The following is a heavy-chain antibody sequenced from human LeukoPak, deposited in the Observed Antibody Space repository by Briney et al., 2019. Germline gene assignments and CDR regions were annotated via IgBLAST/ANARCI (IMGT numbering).Heavy chain of an antibody. CDR1: GFTFSNSA. Sequence: PGGSLRLSCAASGFTFSNSAMTWVRQSPGKGLEWVSDISASGDTTHYADYVKGRFTISRDNSKHTLYLQMNSLRAEDTAVYYCAKKGQAGTGRNYMDVWGKGTTVTVAS. D-gene: IGHD1-1*01. J-gene: IGHJ6*03. CDR3: AKKGQAGTGRNYMDV. V-gene: IGHV3-23*01. CDR2: ISASGDTT.